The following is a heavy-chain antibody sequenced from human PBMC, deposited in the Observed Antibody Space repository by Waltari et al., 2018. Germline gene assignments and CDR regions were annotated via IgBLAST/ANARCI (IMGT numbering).Heavy chain of an antibody. Sequence: EVQLVQSGVEMKKPGESLKISCKGSGYRFTSCCIGWVRQLPGKGLEGMGIICPGDSDIRYSPSFQGQVTISADKSISTAYLQWSSLKASDTAMYYCARQFDGSGYRHFDYWGQGTLVAVSS. CDR1: GYRFTSCC. CDR3: ARQFDGSGYRHFDY. CDR2: ICPGDSDI. V-gene: IGHV5-51*01. J-gene: IGHJ4*02. D-gene: IGHD3-22*01.